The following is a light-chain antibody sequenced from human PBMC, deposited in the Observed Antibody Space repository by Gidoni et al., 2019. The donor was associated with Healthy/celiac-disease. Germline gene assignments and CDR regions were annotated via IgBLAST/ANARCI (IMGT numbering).Light chain of an antibody. CDR2: GAS. CDR1: QSVSSN. Sequence: EIVMTQSPATLSVSPGERATLSCRASQSVSSNLAWYQQKPGQAPRLLIYGASTRATGIPARFSGSGSGTEFTLTISSLQSEDFADYYCQQYNNWPPATFGQXTKLEIK. CDR3: QQYNNWPPAT. V-gene: IGKV3-15*01. J-gene: IGKJ2*01.